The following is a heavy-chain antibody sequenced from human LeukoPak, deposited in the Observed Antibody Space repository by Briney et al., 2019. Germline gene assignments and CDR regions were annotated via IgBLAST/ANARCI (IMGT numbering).Heavy chain of an antibody. J-gene: IGHJ4*02. D-gene: IGHD6-19*01. Sequence: PGGSLRLSCAASGFTLSSYGMHWVRQAPGKGLEWVAVIWYDGSNKYYADSVKGRFTISRDNSKNTLYLQMNSLRAEDTAVYYCARAGYSSGWYITQWGQGTLVTVSS. V-gene: IGHV3-33*01. CDR3: ARAGYSSGWYITQ. CDR2: IWYDGSNK. CDR1: GFTLSSYG.